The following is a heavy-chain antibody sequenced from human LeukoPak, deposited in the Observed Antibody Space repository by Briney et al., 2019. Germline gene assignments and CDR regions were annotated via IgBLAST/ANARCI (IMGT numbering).Heavy chain of an antibody. CDR2: IDWDDDK. V-gene: IGHV2-70*11. CDR1: GFTLSTSGMC. CDR3: ARTLQSYYMDV. Sequence: SGPALVKPTQTLTLTCSFSGFTLSTSGMCVSWIRQPPGKALEWLARIDWDDDKYYSTSLKTRLTISKDTSKNQVVLTMTNMEPAYTATYYCARTLQSYYMDVWGKGTTVTVSS. J-gene: IGHJ6*03.